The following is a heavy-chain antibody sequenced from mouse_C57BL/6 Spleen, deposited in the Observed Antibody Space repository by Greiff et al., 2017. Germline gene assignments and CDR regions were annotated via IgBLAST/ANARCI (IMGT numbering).Heavy chain of an antibody. J-gene: IGHJ1*03. CDR3: ARHEEVYYYGSSFYWYFDV. CDR1: GYTFTEYT. V-gene: IGHV1-62-2*01. D-gene: IGHD1-1*01. CDR2: FYPGSGSI. Sequence: QVQLQQSGAELVKPGASVKLSCKASGYTFTEYTIHWVKQRSGQGLEWIGWFYPGSGSIKYNEKFKDKATLTADKSSSTVYMALSRLTSEDSAVYFCARHEEVYYYGSSFYWYFDVWGTGTTVTVSS.